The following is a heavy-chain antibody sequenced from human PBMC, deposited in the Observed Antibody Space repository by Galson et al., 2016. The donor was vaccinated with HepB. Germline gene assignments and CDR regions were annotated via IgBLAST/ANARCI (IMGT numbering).Heavy chain of an antibody. V-gene: IGHV1-46*01. CDR1: GYPFTSYY. J-gene: IGHJ5*02. CDR2: INPSGGST. Sequence: SVKVSCKASGYPFTSYYMHWVRQAPGQGLEWMGIINPSGGSTSYAQQFQGRVPMTRDTSTSTDYMDLSSRSSGDTALDPCVRLLERSADSRGFYSLFQGRVTMTRDTSTSTVYMELSGLRSEDTAVYYCVRLLDTSAYSRWFDPWGQGTLVTVSS. D-gene: IGHD2-15*01. CDR3: VRLLERSADSRGFYSLFQGRVTMTRDTSTSTVYMELSGLRSEDTAVYYCVRLLDTSAYSRWFDP.